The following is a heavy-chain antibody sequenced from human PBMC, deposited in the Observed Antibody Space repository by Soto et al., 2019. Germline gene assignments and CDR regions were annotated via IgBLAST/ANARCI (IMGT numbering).Heavy chain of an antibody. CDR1: GFTFSDYP. Sequence: EVQLLESGGGLVQPGGSLRLSCAASGFTFSDYPMSWVRQAPGKGLQWVSSITGGATNTYYADTVKGRFTISRDNSKSTLFLQMSSLRPEDTAIYYCVKEGDGYCGGACFSDFWGQGTLVAVSS. CDR2: ITGGATNT. V-gene: IGHV3-23*01. D-gene: IGHD2-21*02. J-gene: IGHJ4*02. CDR3: VKEGDGYCGGACFSDF.